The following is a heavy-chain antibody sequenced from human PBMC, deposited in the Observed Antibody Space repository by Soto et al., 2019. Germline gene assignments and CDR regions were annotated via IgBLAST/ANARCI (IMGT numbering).Heavy chain of an antibody. CDR3: AREQWLLHTFFDY. J-gene: IGHJ4*02. CDR1: GFTFSSYA. Sequence: EVQLLESGGGLVQPGGSLRLSCAASGFTFSSYAMSWVRQAPGKGLEWVSAISGSGGSTYYADSVKGRFTISRDNSKNPLYLQMNSLRAEDTAVYYCAREQWLLHTFFDYWGQGTLVTVSS. D-gene: IGHD5-12*01. CDR2: ISGSGGST. V-gene: IGHV3-23*01.